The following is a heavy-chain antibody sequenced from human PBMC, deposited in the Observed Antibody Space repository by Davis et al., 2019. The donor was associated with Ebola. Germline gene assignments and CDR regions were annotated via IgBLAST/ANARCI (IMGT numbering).Heavy chain of an antibody. CDR1: GFAFGPYV. V-gene: IGHV3-9*01. J-gene: IGHJ4*02. Sequence: GGSLRLSCAVSGFAFGPYVMHCVPHTTGKRLESVAGICWNSDSIVYADSVKVRFTISRDNAKNSLYLQMNSLRGEDTAFYYCAKGRTIPLALDFWGRGTLVTVSS. CDR3: AKGRTIPLALDF. D-gene: IGHD2-2*02. CDR2: ICWNSDSI.